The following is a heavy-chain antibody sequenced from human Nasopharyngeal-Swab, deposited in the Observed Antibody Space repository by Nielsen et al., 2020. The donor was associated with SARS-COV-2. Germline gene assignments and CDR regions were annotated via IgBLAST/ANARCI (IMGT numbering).Heavy chain of an antibody. Sequence: ASVKVSCKASDYTFTSYGISWVRQAPGQGLEWMGWISAYNGNTNYAQNLQGRVTMTTDTSTSTAYMELRSLRSDDTAVYYCARDGVLTIFGVWRAPGSEYYFDYWGQGTLVTVSS. CDR1: DYTFTSYG. CDR2: ISAYNGNT. V-gene: IGHV1-18*01. D-gene: IGHD3-3*01. J-gene: IGHJ4*02. CDR3: ARDGVLTIFGVWRAPGSEYYFDY.